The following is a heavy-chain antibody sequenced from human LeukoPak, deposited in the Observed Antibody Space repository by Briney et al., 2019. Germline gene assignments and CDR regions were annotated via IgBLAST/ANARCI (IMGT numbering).Heavy chain of an antibody. Sequence: PGGSLRLSCATSGFTFSNFAMNWVRRAPGKGLEWVSTISGSGDGTYYADSVKGRFTISRDNSKNTLLLKMSSLSADDTALYYCAKGRLQEGTVFRGVITPVDYWGQGTLVTVTS. J-gene: IGHJ4*02. CDR3: AKGRLQEGTVFRGVITPVDY. CDR1: GFTFSNFA. V-gene: IGHV3-23*01. D-gene: IGHD3-10*01. CDR2: ISGSGDGT.